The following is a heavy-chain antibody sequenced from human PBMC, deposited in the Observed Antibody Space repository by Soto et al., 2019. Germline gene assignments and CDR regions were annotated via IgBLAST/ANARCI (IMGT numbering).Heavy chain of an antibody. Sequence: SETLSLTCSVSGGSINSSSYFWGWVRQPPGKGLEWIGYIYYSGSTNYNPSLKSRVTISVDTSKNQFSLKLSSVTAADTAVYYCARGRLYGSGTRGMDVWGQGTTVTVSS. J-gene: IGHJ6*02. D-gene: IGHD3-10*01. CDR3: ARGRLYGSGTRGMDV. CDR2: IYYSGST. V-gene: IGHV4-61*05. CDR1: GGSINSSSYF.